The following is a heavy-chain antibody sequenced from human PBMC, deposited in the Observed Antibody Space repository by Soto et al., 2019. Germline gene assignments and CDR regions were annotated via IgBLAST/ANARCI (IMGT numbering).Heavy chain of an antibody. Sequence: SETLSLTCAVYGGSFSGYYWTWIRQPPGKGLEWIGEINHSGSTNYNPSLKSRVTISVDTSKNQFSLKLSSVTAADTAVYYCARGRRIKYQLLRGNWFDPWGQGTLVTVSS. CDR3: ARGRRIKYQLLRGNWFDP. D-gene: IGHD2-2*01. CDR2: INHSGST. V-gene: IGHV4-34*01. CDR1: GGSFSGYY. J-gene: IGHJ5*02.